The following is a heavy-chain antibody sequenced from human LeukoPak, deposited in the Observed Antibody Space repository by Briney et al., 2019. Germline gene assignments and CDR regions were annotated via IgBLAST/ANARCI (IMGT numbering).Heavy chain of an antibody. V-gene: IGHV3-23*01. Sequence: GGSLRLSCAASGFTFSTYGMHWVRQAPGKGLEWVSGISGSGGSTYYLDSVKGRFTISRDNSKNTLYLQMNSLRAEDTAVYYCAKDFDGSTWFGRNYMDVWGKGTTVTVSS. D-gene: IGHD6-13*01. CDR1: GFTFSTYG. CDR3: AKDFDGSTWFGRNYMDV. J-gene: IGHJ6*03. CDR2: ISGSGGST.